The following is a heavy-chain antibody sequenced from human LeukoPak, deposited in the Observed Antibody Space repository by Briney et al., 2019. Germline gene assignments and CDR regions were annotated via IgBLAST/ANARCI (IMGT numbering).Heavy chain of an antibody. CDR3: ARDKRYTDY. D-gene: IGHD3-16*02. CDR2: IYYSGST. J-gene: IGHJ4*02. V-gene: IGHV4-39*07. Sequence: SETLSLTCTVSGGSISSSSYYWGWIRQPPGKGLEWIGSIYYSGSTYYNPSLKSRVTISVDTSKNQFSLKLSSVTAADTAVYYCARDKRYTDYWGQGTLVTVSS. CDR1: GGSISSSSYY.